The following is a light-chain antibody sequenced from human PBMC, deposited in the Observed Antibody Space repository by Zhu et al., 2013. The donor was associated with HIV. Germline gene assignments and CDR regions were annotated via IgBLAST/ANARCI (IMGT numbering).Light chain of an antibody. V-gene: IGKV3-20*01. CDR3: QQYGTSPYS. Sequence: EIVLTQSPGTLSVSPGERATLSCRASQSVSSGYLAWYQQRPGQAPRLLISGASTRATGIPDRFIGSGSGTEFTLTIIRLEPEDFAVYFCQQYGTSPYSFGQGTKLE. CDR2: GAS. J-gene: IGKJ2*03. CDR1: QSVSSGY.